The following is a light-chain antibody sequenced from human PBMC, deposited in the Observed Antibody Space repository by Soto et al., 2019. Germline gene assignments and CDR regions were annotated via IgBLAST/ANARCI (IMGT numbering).Light chain of an antibody. CDR2: GTS. CDR1: QSFSSSY. V-gene: IGKV3-20*01. CDR3: HQYGSSPGS. J-gene: IGKJ1*01. Sequence: EVVLTQSPGTLSLSPGESATLSCRASQSFSSSYFAWYQQSPGQAPRLLIYGTSTRATGIPDRFSGSGSGKDFTPTINRLEPEDFAVYYCHQYGSSPGSFGQGTKVEVK.